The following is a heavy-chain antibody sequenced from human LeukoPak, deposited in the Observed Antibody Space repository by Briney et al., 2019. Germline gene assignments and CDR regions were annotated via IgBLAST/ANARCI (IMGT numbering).Heavy chain of an antibody. V-gene: IGHV3-23*01. CDR1: GFTFSSYA. CDR3: AKDTRDRTYYYYYMDV. D-gene: IGHD2-15*01. CDR2: ISGSGGST. J-gene: IGHJ6*03. Sequence: GGSLRLSCAASGFTFSSYAMSWVRQAPGKGLEWVPAISGSGGSTYYADSVKGRFTISRDNSKNTLYLQMNSLRAEDTAVYYCAKDTRDRTYYYYYMDVWGKGTTVTVSS.